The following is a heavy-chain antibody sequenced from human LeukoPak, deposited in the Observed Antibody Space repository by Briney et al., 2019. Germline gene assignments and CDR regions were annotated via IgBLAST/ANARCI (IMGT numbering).Heavy chain of an antibody. J-gene: IGHJ4*02. CDR2: IIPIFGTA. D-gene: IGHD2-2*01. CDR1: GGTFSSYA. CDR3: ARDPYCSSTSCSIDY. V-gene: IGHV1-69*05. Sequence: ASVKVSCKASGGTFSSYAISWVRQAPGQGLEWMGGIIPIFGTANYAQKFQGRVTITTDESTSTAYMELSSLRSDDTAVYYCARDPYCSSTSCSIDYWGQGTLVTVSS.